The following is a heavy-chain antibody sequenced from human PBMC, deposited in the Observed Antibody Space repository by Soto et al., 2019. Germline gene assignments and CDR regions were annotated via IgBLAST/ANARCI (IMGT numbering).Heavy chain of an antibody. CDR3: AKDTTAVAGSYYYYGMDV. CDR2: ISYDGSNK. Sequence: VGSLRLSCAASGFTFSSYGMHWVRQAPGKGLEWVAVISYDGSNKYYADSVKGRFTISRDNSKNTLYLQMNSLRAEDTAVYYCAKDTTAVAGSYYYYGMDVWGQGTTVTVSS. J-gene: IGHJ6*02. D-gene: IGHD6-19*01. V-gene: IGHV3-30*18. CDR1: GFTFSSYG.